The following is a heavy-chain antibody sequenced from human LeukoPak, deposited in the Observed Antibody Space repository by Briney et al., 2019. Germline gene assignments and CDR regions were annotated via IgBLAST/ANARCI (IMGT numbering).Heavy chain of an antibody. CDR2: IKQDGSEK. CDR3: ARYCSGGSCFDY. Sequence: GGSLRLSCAASGLTFSSYWMSWVRQAPGKGLEWVANIKQDGSEKYYVDSVKGRFTISRDNAKNSLYLQMNRLRAEDTAVYYCARYCSGGSCFDYWGQGTLVTVSS. CDR1: GLTFSSYW. V-gene: IGHV3-7*01. J-gene: IGHJ4*02. D-gene: IGHD2-15*01.